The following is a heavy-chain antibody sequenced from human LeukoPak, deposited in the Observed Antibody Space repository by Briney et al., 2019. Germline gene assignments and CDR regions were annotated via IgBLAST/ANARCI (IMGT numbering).Heavy chain of an antibody. CDR2: ISGSGGST. Sequence: GGSLRLSCAASGFTFSSYAMSWVRQAPGKGLEWVSAISGSGGSTYYADSVKGRFTNSRDNSKNTLYLQMNSLRAEDTAVYYCAKGSVLRFLGWLPNRSYYFDYWGQGTLVTVSS. CDR3: AKGSVLRFLGWLPNRSYYFDY. V-gene: IGHV3-23*01. D-gene: IGHD3-3*01. CDR1: GFTFSSYA. J-gene: IGHJ4*02.